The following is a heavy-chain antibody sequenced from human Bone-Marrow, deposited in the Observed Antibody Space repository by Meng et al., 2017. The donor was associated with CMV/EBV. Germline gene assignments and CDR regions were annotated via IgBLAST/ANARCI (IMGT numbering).Heavy chain of an antibody. D-gene: IGHD2-21*01. CDR3: ASGGYCGGDCYIKEDYYYYGMDV. CDR2: IIPIFGTA. CDR1: GGTFSSYA. J-gene: IGHJ6*02. V-gene: IGHV1-69*05. Sequence: SVKVSCKASGGTFSSYAISWVRQAPGQGLEWMGGIIPIFGTANYAQKFQGRVTITTDESTSTAYMELSSLRSEDTAVYYGASGGYCGGDCYIKEDYYYYGMDVWGQGTTVTVSS.